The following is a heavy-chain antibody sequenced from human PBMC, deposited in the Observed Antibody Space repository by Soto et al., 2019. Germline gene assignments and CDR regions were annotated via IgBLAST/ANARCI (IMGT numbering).Heavy chain of an antibody. Sequence: ASVKVSRKASGYTFTGYYMHWVRQAPGQGLEWMGWINPNSGGTNYAQKFQGRVTMTRDTSISTAYMELSRLRSDDTAVYYCARGYSYGFHWDYWGQGTLVTVSS. V-gene: IGHV1-2*02. CDR1: GYTFTGYY. CDR3: ARGYSYGFHWDY. CDR2: INPNSGGT. D-gene: IGHD5-18*01. J-gene: IGHJ4*02.